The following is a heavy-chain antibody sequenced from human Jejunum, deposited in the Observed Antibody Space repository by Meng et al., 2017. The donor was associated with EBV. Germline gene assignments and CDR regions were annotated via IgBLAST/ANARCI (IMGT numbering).Heavy chain of an antibody. CDR3: ARLGGYASGTYYPIDP. V-gene: IGHV4-34*01. CDR1: GGSFSDYS. Sequence: QGQLPQCCPGLLKPSETLSLTCSVYGGSFSDYSWTWIRQPPGKGLVWIGEINHGVGAIYNPSLKSRVTISVDTSKNQFSLKLSSVTAADTAVYYCARLGGYASGTYYPIDPWGQGTLVTVSS. D-gene: IGHD3-10*01. CDR2: INHGVGA. J-gene: IGHJ5*02.